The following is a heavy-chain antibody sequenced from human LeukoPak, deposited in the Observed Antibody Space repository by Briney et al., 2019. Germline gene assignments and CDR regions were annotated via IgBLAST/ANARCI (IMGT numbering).Heavy chain of an antibody. CDR1: GGSISSSSYY. CDR2: IYYSEST. D-gene: IGHD3-22*01. V-gene: IGHV4-39*01. J-gene: IGHJ4*02. Sequence: SETLSPTCTVSGGSISSSSYYWGWIRQPPGKGLEWIGSIYYSESTYYNPSLKSRVTISVDTSKNQFSLKLSSVTAADTAVYYCARYYYDSSGYSSSDYWGQGTLVTVSS. CDR3: ARYYYDSSGYSSSDY.